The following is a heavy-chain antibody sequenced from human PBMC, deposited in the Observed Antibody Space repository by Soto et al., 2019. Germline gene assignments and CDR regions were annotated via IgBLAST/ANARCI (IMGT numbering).Heavy chain of an antibody. CDR3: ARGGGSPSKLYSGMDV. J-gene: IGHJ6*02. CDR2: IYYSGST. CDR1: GGSISSSSYY. D-gene: IGHD3-16*01. Sequence: PSETLSLTCTVSGGSISSSSYYWGWIRQPPGKGLEWIGSIYYSGSTYYNPSLKSRVTISVDTSKNQFSLKLSSVTAADTAVYYCARGGGSPSKLYSGMDVSGQGPTVTVSS. V-gene: IGHV4-39*01.